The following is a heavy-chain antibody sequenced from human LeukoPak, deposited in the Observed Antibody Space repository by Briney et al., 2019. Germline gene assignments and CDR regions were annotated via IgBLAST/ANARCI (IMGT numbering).Heavy chain of an antibody. CDR3: ANRPGGNSPKGD. CDR1: GGSFSGYY. Sequence: SETLSLTCAVYGGSFSGYYWSWIRQPPGKGLEWIGEINHSGSTNYNPSLKSRVTISVDTSKNQFSLRLSSVTAADTAVYYCANRPGGNSPKGDWGQGTLVTVSS. V-gene: IGHV4-34*01. D-gene: IGHD4-23*01. CDR2: INHSGST. J-gene: IGHJ4*02.